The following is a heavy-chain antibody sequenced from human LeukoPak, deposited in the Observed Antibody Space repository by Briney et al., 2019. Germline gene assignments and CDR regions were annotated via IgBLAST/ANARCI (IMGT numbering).Heavy chain of an antibody. J-gene: IGHJ4*02. Sequence: ASETLSLTCTVSSGSISSTSYYWGWIRQPPGKGLEWIGSISYSGSTYYNPSLKSRVTISIDTYKNQFSLKLSSVTAADTAVYSCARQVSVSDIDYWGQGTLVTVSS. V-gene: IGHV4-39*01. CDR2: ISYSGST. CDR1: SGSISSTSYY. D-gene: IGHD5/OR15-5a*01. CDR3: ARQVSVSDIDY.